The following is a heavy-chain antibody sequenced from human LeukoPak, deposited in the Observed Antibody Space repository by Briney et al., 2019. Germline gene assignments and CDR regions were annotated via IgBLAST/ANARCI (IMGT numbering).Heavy chain of an antibody. CDR2: IYPGDSDT. D-gene: IGHD3-9*01. CDR3: ARLGLRYFDWLQYYFDY. J-gene: IGHJ4*02. CDR1: GYSFTSYW. Sequence: GESLKISCKGSGYSFTSYWIGWVRQMPGKGLEWMEIIYPGDSDTRYSPSFQGQVTISADKSISTAYLQWSSLKASDTAMYYWARLGLRYFDWLQYYFDYWGQGTLVTVSS. V-gene: IGHV5-51*01.